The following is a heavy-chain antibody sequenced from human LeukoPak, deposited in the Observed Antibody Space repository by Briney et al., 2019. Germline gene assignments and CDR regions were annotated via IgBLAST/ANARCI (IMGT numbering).Heavy chain of an antibody. D-gene: IGHD3-10*01. CDR1: GFTFSSYE. Sequence: PGGSLRLSCAASGFTFSSYEMNWVRQAPGKELEWVSYISSSGSTIYYADSVKGRFTISRDNAKNSLYLQMNSLRAEDTAVYYCARDSSYYGSGSFSDWGQGTPVTVSS. J-gene: IGHJ4*02. V-gene: IGHV3-48*03. CDR3: ARDSSYYGSGSFSD. CDR2: ISSSGSTI.